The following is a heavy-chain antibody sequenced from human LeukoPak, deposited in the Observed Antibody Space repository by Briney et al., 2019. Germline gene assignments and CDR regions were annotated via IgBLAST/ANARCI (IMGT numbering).Heavy chain of an antibody. Sequence: ASVKVSCKASGYTFTSYDINWVRQATGQGLEWMGWMNPNSGNTGYAQKFQGRVTITRNTSISTAYMELSSLRSEDTAVYYCARGRRGGSITIFGVANYNYYMDVWGKGTTVTVSS. CDR3: ARGRRGGSITIFGVANYNYYMDV. V-gene: IGHV1-8*03. CDR1: GYTFTSYD. D-gene: IGHD3-3*01. J-gene: IGHJ6*03. CDR2: MNPNSGNT.